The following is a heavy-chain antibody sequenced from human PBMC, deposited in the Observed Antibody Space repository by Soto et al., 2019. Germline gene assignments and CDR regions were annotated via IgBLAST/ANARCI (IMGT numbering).Heavy chain of an antibody. D-gene: IGHD3-10*01. V-gene: IGHV3-15*07. CDR1: GFTFSNAW. J-gene: IGHJ6*02. Sequence: PGGSLRLSCAASGFTFSNAWMNWVRQAPGKGLEWVGRIKSKTDGGTTDYAAPVKGRFTISRDDSKNTLYLQMNSLKTEDTAVYYCTTDHSVTMGWGVITFSYYGMDVWGQGTTVTVSS. CDR3: TTDHSVTMGWGVITFSYYGMDV. CDR2: IKSKTDGGTT.